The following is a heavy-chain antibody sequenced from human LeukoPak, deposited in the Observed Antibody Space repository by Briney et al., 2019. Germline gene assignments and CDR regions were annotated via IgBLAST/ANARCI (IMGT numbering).Heavy chain of an antibody. V-gene: IGHV1-2*04. D-gene: IGHD5-12*01. Sequence: GASVKVSCKASGYTFTGYYMHWVRQAPGQGLEWMGWINPNSGGTNYAQKFQGWVTMTRDTSISTAYMELSRLRSDDTAVYYCARDIVATIPSYGMDVWGQGTTVTVSS. CDR3: ARDIVATIPSYGMDV. CDR2: INPNSGGT. CDR1: GYTFTGYY. J-gene: IGHJ6*02.